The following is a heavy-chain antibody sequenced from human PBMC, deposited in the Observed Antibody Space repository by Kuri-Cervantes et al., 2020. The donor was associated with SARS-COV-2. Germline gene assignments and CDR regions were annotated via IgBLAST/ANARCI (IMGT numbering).Heavy chain of an antibody. Sequence: SQTLSLTCAVYGGSFSGYYWSWIRQPPGKGLEWIGEINHSGRTNYNPSLKSRVTISVDTSKNQFSLKPSSVTAADTAVYYCARHRWFDPWGQGTLVTVSS. D-gene: IGHD1-14*01. CDR3: ARHRWFDP. CDR2: INHSGRT. J-gene: IGHJ5*02. CDR1: GGSFSGYY. V-gene: IGHV4-34*01.